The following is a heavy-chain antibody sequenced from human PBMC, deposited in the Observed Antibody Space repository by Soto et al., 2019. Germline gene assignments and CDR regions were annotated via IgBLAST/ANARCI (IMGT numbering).Heavy chain of an antibody. J-gene: IGHJ4*02. CDR2: INYSGST. V-gene: IGHV4-34*01. CDR3: ARQRTTVVTQAYFDH. Sequence: KPSETLSLTCGVSDVSFSGYYWSWIRQPPGKGLEWIGEINYSGSTKFNPSLKSRVTLSIDTSKNQFSLKLSSVTATDTAVYYCARQRTTVVTQAYFDHWGQGALVTVSS. CDR1: DVSFSGYY. D-gene: IGHD2-21*02.